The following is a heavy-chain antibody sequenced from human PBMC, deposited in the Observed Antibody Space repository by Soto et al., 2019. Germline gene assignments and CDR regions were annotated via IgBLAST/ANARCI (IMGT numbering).Heavy chain of an antibody. CDR1: GYTFTSHG. CDR3: ARMVRGSNIDYYHYMDV. V-gene: IGHV1-18*01. Sequence: QVQLVQSGGEVRKPGASVKVSCKASGYTFTSHGISWVRQAPGQGLEWMGWISAYNGDTNYAQKRQGRVTVITDRSTSTAYMELRSLRSDDTAVYYCARMVRGSNIDYYHYMDVWGKGTTVTVSS. CDR2: ISAYNGDT. D-gene: IGHD3-10*01. J-gene: IGHJ6*03.